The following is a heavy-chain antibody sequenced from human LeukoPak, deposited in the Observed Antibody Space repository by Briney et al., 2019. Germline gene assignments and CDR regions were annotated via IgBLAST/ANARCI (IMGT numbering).Heavy chain of an antibody. J-gene: IGHJ4*02. Sequence: GGSLRLSCAASGFTFSDYGVHWVRHAPGKGLEWGAFIRYDGSSKFYTDSVKGRFTISRDNFKSTLFLQMNSLRAEDTAMYYFATQLYASEFQVFDTWGQGNLVTASS. CDR2: IRYDGSSK. V-gene: IGHV3-30*02. CDR1: GFTFSDYG. CDR3: ATQLYASEFQVFDT. D-gene: IGHD1-1*01.